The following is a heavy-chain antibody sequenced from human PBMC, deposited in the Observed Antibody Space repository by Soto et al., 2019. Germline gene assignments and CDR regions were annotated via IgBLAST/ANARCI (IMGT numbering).Heavy chain of an antibody. D-gene: IGHD1-26*01. CDR1: GFTFSSYW. J-gene: IGHJ4*02. Sequence: GGSLRLSCEASGFTFSSYWMAWVRQTPGKGPEWVANINQDASAKQYVDSVKGRFTISRDNARRSLYLQMSSLRAEDTAVYFCARDDVGALDVWGQGGLVTVCS. V-gene: IGHV3-7*03. CDR2: INQDASAK. CDR3: ARDDVGALDV.